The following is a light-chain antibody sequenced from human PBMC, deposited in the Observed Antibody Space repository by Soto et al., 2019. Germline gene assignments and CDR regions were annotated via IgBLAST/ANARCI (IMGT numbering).Light chain of an antibody. CDR1: QSVSSSY. CDR3: QQYGSSRTWT. J-gene: IGKJ1*01. Sequence: EIVLTQSPGTLSLSAGERATLSCRASQSVSSSYLAWYQQKPGQTPRLLIYGASNRATGIPDRFSGSGSGADFTLTISRLEPEDFAVCYCQQYGSSRTWTFGQGTKVEIK. CDR2: GAS. V-gene: IGKV3-20*01.